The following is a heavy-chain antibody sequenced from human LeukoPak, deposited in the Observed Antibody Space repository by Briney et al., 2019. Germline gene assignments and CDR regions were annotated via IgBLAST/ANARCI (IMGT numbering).Heavy chain of an antibody. CDR3: ARAPLIGSPLGLEP. Sequence: ASVKVSCKASWYTFTSYAMHLGRQAPGQRLEWVGWINAGNGNTKYSQKFQGRVTITRDTSASTAYMELSSLRAEDTAGYYCARAPLIGSPLGLEPWGQGTLVTVSS. V-gene: IGHV1-3*01. J-gene: IGHJ5*02. CDR1: WYTFTSYA. D-gene: IGHD2-8*01. CDR2: INAGNGNT.